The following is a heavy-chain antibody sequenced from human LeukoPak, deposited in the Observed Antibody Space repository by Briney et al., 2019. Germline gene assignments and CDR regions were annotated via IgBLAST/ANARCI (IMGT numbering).Heavy chain of an antibody. D-gene: IGHD1-20*01. J-gene: IGHJ4*02. CDR3: ARHSLIGTTPFDY. CDR2: INPSGGST. V-gene: IGHV1-46*01. CDR1: GYTFISFY. Sequence: GASVKVSCKASGYTFISFYMHWVRQAPGQGLEWMGVINPSGGSTAYAQQFQGRVTMTRDTSTSTLYMESSSLRSEDTAVYYCARHSLIGTTPFDYWGQGTLVTVSS.